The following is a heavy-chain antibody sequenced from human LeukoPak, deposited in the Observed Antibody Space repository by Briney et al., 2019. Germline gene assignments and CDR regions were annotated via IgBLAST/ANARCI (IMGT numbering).Heavy chain of an antibody. CDR3: ARSPPSSSWYDWYFDL. CDR2: ISAYNGNT. CDR1: GYTFTSYG. V-gene: IGHV1-18*01. Sequence: ASVKVSCKASGYTFTSYGISWVRQAPGQGLEWMGWISAYNGNTNYAQKLQGRVTMTTDTSTSTAYMELRSLRSDDTAVYYCARSPPSSSWYDWYFDLWAVAPWSLSPQ. J-gene: IGHJ2*01. D-gene: IGHD6-13*01.